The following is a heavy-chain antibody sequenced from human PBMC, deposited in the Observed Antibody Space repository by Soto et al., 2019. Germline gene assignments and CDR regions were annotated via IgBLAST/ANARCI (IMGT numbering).Heavy chain of an antibody. CDR1: GYSISSGYY. V-gene: IGHV4-38-2*02. CDR3: ARDSRGSTVTTRGEDY. D-gene: IGHD4-4*01. Sequence: SETLSLTCAVSGYSISSGYYWGWIRQPPGKGLEWIGSIYHSGSTYYNPSLKSRVTISVDTSKNQFSLKLSSVTAADTAVYYCARDSRGSTVTTRGEDYWDQ. CDR2: IYHSGST. J-gene: IGHJ4*02.